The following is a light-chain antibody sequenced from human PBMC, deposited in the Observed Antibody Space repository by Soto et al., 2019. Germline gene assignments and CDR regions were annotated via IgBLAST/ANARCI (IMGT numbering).Light chain of an antibody. CDR2: DAS. CDR3: LLHYSGSLA. Sequence: QAVVTQAPSLTVSPGGTVTLTCGSSTGAVTSGHYPYWFQQKPGQAPRTLIYDASNKHSWTPARFSGSLIGGKAALTLSGAQHEDEADYYCLLHYSGSLAFGGGTKLTVL. V-gene: IGLV7-46*01. CDR1: TGAVTSGHY. J-gene: IGLJ2*01.